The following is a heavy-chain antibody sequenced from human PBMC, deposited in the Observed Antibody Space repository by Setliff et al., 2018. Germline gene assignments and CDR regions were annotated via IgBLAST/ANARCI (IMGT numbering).Heavy chain of an antibody. CDR2: ISGNSGST. Sequence: GGSLRLSCAASGFNFSINDMTYGMSWVRQAPGKGLQWVSGISGNSGSTYYAASVKGRFTISRDNSKNTLYLQMNSLRVEDTAIYYCAKSPHDFWSGRVFFDYWGQGMLVTVSS. D-gene: IGHD3-3*01. V-gene: IGHV3-23*01. CDR1: GFNFSINDMTYG. J-gene: IGHJ4*01. CDR3: AKSPHDFWSGRVFFDY.